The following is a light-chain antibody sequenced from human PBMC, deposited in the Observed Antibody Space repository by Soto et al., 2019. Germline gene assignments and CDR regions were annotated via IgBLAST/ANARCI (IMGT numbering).Light chain of an antibody. CDR3: QQFDYSLWT. CDR1: QSVSTSN. V-gene: IGKV3-20*01. CDR2: CTS. J-gene: IGKJ1*01. Sequence: ETVLTQSPGTLSLSPGERATLSCRASQSVSTSNLAWYQQRPGQAPRLLIYCTSSRATGIPDRFSGSGSGTDFTLTISRLEPEDFAVYYCQQFDYSLWTFGQGTKVEIK.